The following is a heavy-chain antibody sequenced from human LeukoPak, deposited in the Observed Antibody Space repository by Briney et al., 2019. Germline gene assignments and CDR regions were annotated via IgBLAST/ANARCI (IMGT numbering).Heavy chain of an antibody. J-gene: IGHJ4*02. CDR1: GYSFTSYG. CDR2: INPSGGST. V-gene: IGHV1-46*01. D-gene: IGHD3-22*01. CDR3: STSDVVSSGYSLDY. Sequence: ASVKVSCKASGYSFTSYGISWVRQAPGQGLEWMGIINPSGGSTSYAQKFQGRVTMTRDTSTSTVYMELSSLRSEDTAVYYCSTSDVVSSGYSLDYWGQGTLVTVSS.